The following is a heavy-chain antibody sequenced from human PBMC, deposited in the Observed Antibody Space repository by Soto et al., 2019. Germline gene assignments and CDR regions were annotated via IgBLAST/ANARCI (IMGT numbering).Heavy chain of an antibody. CDR1: GFSFSTYG. CDR3: ARDPDLGATSSFDY. D-gene: IGHD1-26*01. J-gene: IGHJ4*02. Sequence: EVQLLESGGGLVQPGGSLRLSCTASGFSFSTYGLSWVRQAPGKGLEWVSSITSSGVSPYYADFVKGRFTISRDNSKNTLYLQMNSLRAEDTAVYSCARDPDLGATSSFDYWGQGTLVTVSS. CDR2: ITSSGVSP. V-gene: IGHV3-23*01.